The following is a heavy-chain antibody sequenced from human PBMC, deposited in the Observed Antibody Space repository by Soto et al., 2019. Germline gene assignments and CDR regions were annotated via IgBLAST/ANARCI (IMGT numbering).Heavy chain of an antibody. J-gene: IGHJ2*01. CDR1: GFTLSSNG. V-gene: IGHV3-30*18. CDR2: TSSDGNNE. Sequence: QVQLVESGGGVVQPGRSLRLSCASSGFTLSSNGMHWVRQVPGRGLEWVAATSSDGNNEYYADSVKGRFTISRDSSKNTLYLEMSSVRAEDTALYFCAKESTGYSSLWFFDLWGRGTLVTVSS. CDR3: AKESTGYSSLWFFDL. D-gene: IGHD6-13*01.